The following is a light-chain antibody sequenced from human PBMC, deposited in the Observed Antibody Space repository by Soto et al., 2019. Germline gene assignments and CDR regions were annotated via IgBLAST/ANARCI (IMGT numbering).Light chain of an antibody. CDR2: DAS. Sequence: DIQMTQSPSTLSASVGDRVTITCRASQSVGRWLAWYQQTPGKAPKLLIYDASSLESGVPSRVRGSGSGTEFTLTISSLQPDAFATYYCQEYTSWTFGPGTKVDLK. V-gene: IGKV1-5*01. CDR3: QEYTSWT. CDR1: QSVGRW. J-gene: IGKJ3*01.